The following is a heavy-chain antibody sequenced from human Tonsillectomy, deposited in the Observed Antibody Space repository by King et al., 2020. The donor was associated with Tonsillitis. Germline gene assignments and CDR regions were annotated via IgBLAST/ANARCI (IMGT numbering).Heavy chain of an antibody. V-gene: IGHV4-31*01. CDR2: IYYSGIT. CDR1: GGSISSGDYY. D-gene: IGHD1-1*01. J-gene: IGHJ5*02. CDR3: ARETTTNWFDP. Sequence: MQLQESGPGLVKPSQTLSLTCTVSGGSISSGDYYWTWIRHHPGKGLEWIGYIYYSGITYYNPSLKSPLSISIDTSKNQFSLELSSVTAADTAVYYCARETTTNWFDPWGQGTLVTVSS.